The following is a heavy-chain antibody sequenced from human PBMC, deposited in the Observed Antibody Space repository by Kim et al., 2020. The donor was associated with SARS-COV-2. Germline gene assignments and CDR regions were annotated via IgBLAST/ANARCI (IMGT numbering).Heavy chain of an antibody. Sequence: GGSLRLSCEALGSTISRYATHWARQGPGKGLEWVAALWRVGQNKSFAAFVKARFSAPGDTSKNKFYFQLTALTARDTVVYSFPGDQSDNGYAAFIVWGQG. CDR3: PGDQSDNGYAAFIV. J-gene: IGHJ1*01. D-gene: IGHD3-16*01. CDR2: LWRVGQNK. V-gene: IGHV3-33*01. CDR1: GSTISRYA.